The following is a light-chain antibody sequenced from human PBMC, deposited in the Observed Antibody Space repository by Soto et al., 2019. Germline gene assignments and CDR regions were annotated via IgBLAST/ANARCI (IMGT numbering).Light chain of an antibody. CDR3: QQRNNWPPRIT. CDR2: DAS. J-gene: IGKJ5*01. CDR1: QSVSDF. Sequence: VLTQSPATLSLSPGERATLSCRASQSVSDFLAWYQQKPGQPPRLLIYDASHRATGIPARFSSSGAGTDFTLTISSLEPEDFAVYYCQQRNNWPPRITFGQGTRLEIK. V-gene: IGKV3-11*01.